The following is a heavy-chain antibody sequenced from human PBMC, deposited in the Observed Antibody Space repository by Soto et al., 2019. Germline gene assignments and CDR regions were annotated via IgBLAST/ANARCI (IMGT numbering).Heavy chain of an antibody. CDR1: GYTFTSYA. D-gene: IGHD1-26*01. CDR2: INAGNGKT. Sequence: QVQLVQSGAEVKKPGASVKVSCKASGYTFTSYAMHWVRQAPGQRLEWKGWINAGNGKTKYSQKFQGRVTITRDTSASKAYMELSSLRSEDTAVYYCARGGSLYWYFDLWGRGTLVTVSS. CDR3: ARGGSLYWYFDL. J-gene: IGHJ2*01. V-gene: IGHV1-3*01.